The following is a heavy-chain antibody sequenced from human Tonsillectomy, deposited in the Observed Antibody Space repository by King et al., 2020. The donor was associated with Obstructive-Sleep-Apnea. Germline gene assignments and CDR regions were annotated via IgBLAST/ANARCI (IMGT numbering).Heavy chain of an antibody. V-gene: IGHV4-39*01. J-gene: IGHJ4*02. CDR2: IYYSGST. CDR3: ADLSMTMVDY. D-gene: IGHD4/OR15-4a*01. Sequence: LQLQESGPGLVKPSETLSLTCTVSGGSISSSSYYWGWIRQPPGKGLEWIGHIYYSGSTYYNPSLKSRVTISVDTSKNQFSLKLRSVTAADTAVYYCADLSMTMVDYWGQGHLVTVSS. CDR1: GGSISSSSYY.